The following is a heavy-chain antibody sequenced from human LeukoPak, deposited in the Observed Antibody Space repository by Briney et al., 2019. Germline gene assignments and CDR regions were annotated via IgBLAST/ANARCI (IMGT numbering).Heavy chain of an antibody. V-gene: IGHV3-53*01. J-gene: IGHJ4*02. CDR3: ASPSTGDGAVKY. D-gene: IGHD7-27*01. CDR2: IYSGGST. CDR1: GLTVSSNY. Sequence: GGSLRLSCAASGLTVSSNYMSWVRQAPGKGLEWVSVIYSGGSTYYADSVKGRFTISRDNSKNTLYLQMNSLRAEDTAVYYCASPSTGDGAVKYWGQGTLVTVSS.